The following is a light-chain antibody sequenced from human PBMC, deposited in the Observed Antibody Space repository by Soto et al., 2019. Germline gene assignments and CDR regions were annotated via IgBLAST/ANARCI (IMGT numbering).Light chain of an antibody. CDR3: SSYTISNTLV. CDR2: DVS. J-gene: IGLJ1*01. V-gene: IGLV2-14*01. Sequence: QSVLTQPASVSGSPGQSITISCTGTSSDVGGYNYVSWYQQYPGKAPKLMIYDVSNRPSGVSNRFSGSKSGNTASLTISGLQAEDEADYYCSSYTISNTLVFGSGTRSPS. CDR1: SSDVGGYNY.